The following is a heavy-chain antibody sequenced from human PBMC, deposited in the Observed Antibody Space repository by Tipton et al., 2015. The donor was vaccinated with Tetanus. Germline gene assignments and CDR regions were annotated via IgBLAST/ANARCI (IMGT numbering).Heavy chain of an antibody. D-gene: IGHD3-3*01. CDR3: ARANNDFPKKGPFDS. Sequence: TLSLTCTVSGASISSSRRFDCGWIRQPPGKGLEWIGTISYSGSTSYSPSLKSRVTMSVDTSRNQFSLNLTSVTAADTAVYYCARANNDFPKKGPFDSWGQGSLVIVSS. CDR1: GASISSSRRFD. CDR2: ISYSGST. V-gene: IGHV4-39*01. J-gene: IGHJ4*02.